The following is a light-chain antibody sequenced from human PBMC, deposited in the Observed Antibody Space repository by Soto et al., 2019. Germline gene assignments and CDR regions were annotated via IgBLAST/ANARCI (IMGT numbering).Light chain of an antibody. CDR3: QQRNVWPPIT. CDR2: DST. CDR1: QSIHTS. Sequence: VLTRSPATLSLSPGERATLSCRAIQSIHTSLAWYQQKSGKPPRLVIYDSTLRANGVPDRFGGSRSGTEFTLTINSLEPEDFAVYYCQQRNVWPPITFGQGTRMEIK. J-gene: IGKJ5*01. V-gene: IGKV3-11*01.